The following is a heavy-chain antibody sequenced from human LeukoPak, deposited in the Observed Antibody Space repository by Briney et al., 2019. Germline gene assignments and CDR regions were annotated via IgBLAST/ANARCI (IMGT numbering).Heavy chain of an antibody. Sequence: GGSLRLSCAASGFTFDDYGMSWVRQAPGKGLEWVSGINWNGGSTGYADSVKGRFTISRDNAKNSLYLQMNSLRAEDTAVYYCAKDGDDYYGSGSYSDYWGQGTLVTVSS. CDR2: INWNGGST. J-gene: IGHJ4*02. D-gene: IGHD3-10*01. CDR1: GFTFDDYG. CDR3: AKDGDDYYGSGSYSDY. V-gene: IGHV3-20*04.